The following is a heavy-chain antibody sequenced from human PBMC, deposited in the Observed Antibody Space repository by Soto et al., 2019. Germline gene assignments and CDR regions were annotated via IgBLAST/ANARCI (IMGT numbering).Heavy chain of an antibody. D-gene: IGHD3-10*01. CDR2: IYEGGTT. CDR3: ARRGSGHTFDY. J-gene: IGHJ4*02. V-gene: IGHV4-39*01. CDR1: GASISRTGFH. Sequence: QLQLQESGPGLVKPSETLSLTCAVAGASISRTGFHWGWIRQPPGQGLGWIGSIYEGGTTFYNSSLKSRVTISADTSKNQFSLRLTSVTAADTAVYFCARRGSGHTFDYWGQGTLVTVSS.